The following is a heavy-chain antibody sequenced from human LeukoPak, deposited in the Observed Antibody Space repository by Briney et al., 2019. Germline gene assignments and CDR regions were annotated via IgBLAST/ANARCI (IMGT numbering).Heavy chain of an antibody. Sequence: KASETLSLTCTVSGGSITSGYYWTWIRQHPGKGLEWIGYIYYSGSTYYNPSLQSRVTISLDTSKNQFSLKLSSVTAADTAVYYCARDGAVAAATFGYWGQGTLVTVSS. D-gene: IGHD2-15*01. CDR2: IYYSGST. V-gene: IGHV4-31*03. CDR3: ARDGAVAAATFGY. CDR1: GGSITSGYY. J-gene: IGHJ4*02.